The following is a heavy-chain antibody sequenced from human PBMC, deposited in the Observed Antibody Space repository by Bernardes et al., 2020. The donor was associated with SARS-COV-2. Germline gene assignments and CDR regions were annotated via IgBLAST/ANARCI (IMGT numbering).Heavy chain of an antibody. CDR3: AGVDVVATIPCL. V-gene: IGHV3-21*01. J-gene: IGHJ1*01. D-gene: IGHD5-12*01. Sequence: GGSLRLSCAAPGFTFSSYDFNWVRQAPGKGLEWVSSISSGSGSIYYADSVKGRLTISRDNAKNSLYLQMNSLKVEDTAVYYCAGVDVVATIPCLWGLGTLETGSS. CDR2: ISSGSGSI. CDR1: GFTFSSYD.